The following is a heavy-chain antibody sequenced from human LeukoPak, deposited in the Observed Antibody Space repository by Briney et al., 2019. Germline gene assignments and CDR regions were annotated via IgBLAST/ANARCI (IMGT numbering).Heavy chain of an antibody. J-gene: IGHJ4*02. Sequence: ASVKVSCKASGYTFTSYDINWVRQAAGQGLEGMGWMNPNSGNTGYAQKFQGRVTMTRNTSISTDYMEVSSLRYEDTAVYYCARVGYCSGGSCYFSYYFDYWGQGTLVTVSS. CDR2: MNPNSGNT. D-gene: IGHD2-15*01. V-gene: IGHV1-8*01. CDR3: ARVGYCSGGSCYFSYYFDY. CDR1: GYTFTSYD.